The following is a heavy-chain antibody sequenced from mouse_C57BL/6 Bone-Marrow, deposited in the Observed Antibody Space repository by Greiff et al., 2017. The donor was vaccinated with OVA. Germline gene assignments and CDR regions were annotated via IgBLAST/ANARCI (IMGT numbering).Heavy chain of an antibody. V-gene: IGHV5-4*01. D-gene: IGHD1-1*01. J-gene: IGHJ1*03. Sequence: EVQLVESGGGLVKPGGSLKLSCAASGFTFSSYAMSWVRQTPEKRLEWVATISDGGSYTYYPDNVKGRFTISRDNAKNNLYLQMSHLKSEDTAMYYCARGAYYYGSSHSGRFDVWGTGTTVTVSS. CDR3: ARGAYYYGSSHSGRFDV. CDR2: ISDGGSYT. CDR1: GFTFSSYA.